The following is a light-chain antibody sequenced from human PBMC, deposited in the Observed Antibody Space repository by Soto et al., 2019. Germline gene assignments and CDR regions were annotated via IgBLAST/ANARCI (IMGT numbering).Light chain of an antibody. V-gene: IGLV4-69*01. CDR2: LNSDGSH. CDR1: SGHSSYA. Sequence: QAVVTQSPSASASLGASVKLTCTLSSGHSSYAIAWHQQQPEKGPRYLMKLNSDGSHSKGDGTPDRFSGSSSGAERYLTISSLQSEDEADYYCQTWGTGIQGVFGGGTKLTVL. CDR3: QTWGTGIQGV. J-gene: IGLJ2*01.